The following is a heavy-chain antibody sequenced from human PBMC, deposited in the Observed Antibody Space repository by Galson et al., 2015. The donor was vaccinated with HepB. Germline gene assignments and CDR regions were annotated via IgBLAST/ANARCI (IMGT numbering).Heavy chain of an antibody. CDR1: GGSLRSYL. CDR3: ARVGGQAFDI. D-gene: IGHD1-26*01. V-gene: IGHV4-59*08. CDR2: LYYSGCT. Sequence: QVQLQESGPGLVKPSETLSLTCTVPGGSLRSYLWSWIRQSPGKGLEWIGDLYYSGCTTHNPSPKSRVTIPVDTSKNQCSLKLSSVTAADTAVYYCARVGGQAFDIWGQGTMVTVSS. J-gene: IGHJ3*02.